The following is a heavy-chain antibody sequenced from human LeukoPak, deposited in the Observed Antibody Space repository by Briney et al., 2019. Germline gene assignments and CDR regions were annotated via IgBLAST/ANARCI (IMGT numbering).Heavy chain of an antibody. Sequence: SETLSLTCSVSGGSISSHYWSWIRQPPGKGLEWIAYISYSGSTNYNPSLKSRVTISVDTSKNQFSLKLSSVTAADTAVYYCARVVVVPAGRWFDPWGQGTLVTVSS. D-gene: IGHD2-2*01. V-gene: IGHV4-59*11. CDR2: ISYSGST. J-gene: IGHJ5*02. CDR1: GGSISSHY. CDR3: ARVVVVPAGRWFDP.